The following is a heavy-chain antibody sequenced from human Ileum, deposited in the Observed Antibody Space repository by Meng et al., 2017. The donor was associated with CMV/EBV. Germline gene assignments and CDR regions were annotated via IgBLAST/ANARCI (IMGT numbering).Heavy chain of an antibody. CDR2: SSHSGNT. D-gene: IGHD1-26*01. Sequence: QVHPHPWGAGLLKPSETLSLTGAVYSGSFIDFFWGWIRQPPGKGLEWIGESSHSGNTKYNPSLKSRVTISVDASKNQFSLNMRSVTAADTAVYYCARGRDFWWEMDYTGQGTLVTVSS. V-gene: IGHV4-34*01. CDR3: ARGRDFWWEMDY. CDR1: SGSFIDFF. J-gene: IGHJ4*02.